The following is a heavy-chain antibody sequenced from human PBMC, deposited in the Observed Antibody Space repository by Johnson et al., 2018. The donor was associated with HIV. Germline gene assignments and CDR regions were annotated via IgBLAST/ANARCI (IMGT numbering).Heavy chain of an antibody. Sequence: MQLVESGGGLVQPGGSLRLSCAASGFTFSSYWMSWVRQAPGKGLEWVSRIESVGRGTSYADSVKGRFTISRDNAKNTLYLQMNSLRAEDTALYYCAILQEWELSPEVFDIWGQGTMVTVSS. CDR1: GFTFSSYW. D-gene: IGHD1-26*01. CDR2: IESVGRGT. J-gene: IGHJ3*02. CDR3: AILQEWELSPEVFDI. V-gene: IGHV3-74*02.